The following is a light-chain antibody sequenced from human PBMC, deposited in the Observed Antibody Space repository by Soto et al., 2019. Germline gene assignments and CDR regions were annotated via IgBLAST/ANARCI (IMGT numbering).Light chain of an antibody. Sequence: EVLMTQSPATLSVSPGDRATLSCRASQSINSNLAWYQQKPGQSPRLLIYGASSRATGVPVRFSGSGSGVAFTLTISGLQSEDFAVYHCQQYNQWPGTFGQGTKVDIK. CDR1: QSINSN. J-gene: IGKJ1*01. CDR2: GAS. V-gene: IGKV3-15*01. CDR3: QQYNQWPGT.